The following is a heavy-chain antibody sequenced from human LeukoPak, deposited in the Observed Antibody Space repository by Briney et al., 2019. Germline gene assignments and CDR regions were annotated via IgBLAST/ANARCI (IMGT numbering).Heavy chain of an antibody. J-gene: IGHJ4*02. D-gene: IGHD6-13*01. Sequence: GGSLRLSRAASGFTFSNYWMSWVRQAPGKGLEWVANIKQDGSERNYVDSVKGRFTISRDNGKNSLYLQMISLRAEDTAVYYCARGWSGFEYWGQGTLVTVSS. CDR2: IKQDGSER. CDR1: GFTFSNYW. V-gene: IGHV3-7*03. CDR3: ARGWSGFEY.